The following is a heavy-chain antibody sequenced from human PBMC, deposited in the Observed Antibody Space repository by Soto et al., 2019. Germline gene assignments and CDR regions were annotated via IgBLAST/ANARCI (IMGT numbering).Heavy chain of an antibody. CDR3: ARDVSGGETMGRVYYYGMDV. D-gene: IGHD3-10*01. V-gene: IGHV4-31*03. J-gene: IGHJ6*02. CDR1: GGSISSGGYY. CDR2: IYYSGST. Sequence: QVQLQESGPGLVKPSQTLSLTCTVSGGSISSGGYYWSWLRQHPGKGLEWIGYIYYSGSTYYNPSLKSRVTISVDTSKNQFSLKLSSVTAADTAVYYCARDVSGGETMGRVYYYGMDVWGQGTTVTVSS.